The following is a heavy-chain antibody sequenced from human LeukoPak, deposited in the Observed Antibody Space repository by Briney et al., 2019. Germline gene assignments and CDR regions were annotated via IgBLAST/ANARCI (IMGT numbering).Heavy chain of an antibody. CDR1: GFTFSSYA. CDR3: AKDKTWIQLWLFDY. D-gene: IGHD5-18*01. Sequence: TGGSLRLSCAASGFTFSSYAMSWVRQVPGKGLEWVSGISGSGGTTSYADSVKGRFTVSRDNSKNTLYLQMNSLRAEDTAVYYCAKDKTWIQLWLFDYWGQGTLVTVSS. J-gene: IGHJ4*02. V-gene: IGHV3-23*01. CDR2: ISGSGGTT.